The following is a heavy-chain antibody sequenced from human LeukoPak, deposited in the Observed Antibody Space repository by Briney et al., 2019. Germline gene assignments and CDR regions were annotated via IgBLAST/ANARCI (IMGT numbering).Heavy chain of an antibody. CDR2: MNPNSGNT. J-gene: IGHJ5*02. CDR3: ARPFYSSSRLPIDP. Sequence: VASVKVSCKASGYTFTSYDMNWVRRATGQGLEWMGWMNPNSGNTGYAQKFQGRVTMTRNTSISTAYMELSSLRSEDTAVYYCARPFYSSSRLPIDPWGQGTPVTVSS. V-gene: IGHV1-8*01. CDR1: GYTFTSYD. D-gene: IGHD6-6*01.